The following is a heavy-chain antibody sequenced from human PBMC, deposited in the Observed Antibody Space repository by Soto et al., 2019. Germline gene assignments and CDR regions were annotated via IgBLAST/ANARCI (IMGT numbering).Heavy chain of an antibody. Sequence: QVQLQESGPGLVKPSETLSLTCTVSGGSISSYYWSWIRQPPGKGLEWIGYIYYSGSTNYNPSLKSRVTLSVDTSKNQFSMKLSSVTAADTAVYYCARGDSARRTDAFDIWGRGTMVTVSS. D-gene: IGHD6-6*01. CDR3: ARGDSARRTDAFDI. V-gene: IGHV4-59*01. J-gene: IGHJ3*02. CDR1: GGSISSYY. CDR2: IYYSGST.